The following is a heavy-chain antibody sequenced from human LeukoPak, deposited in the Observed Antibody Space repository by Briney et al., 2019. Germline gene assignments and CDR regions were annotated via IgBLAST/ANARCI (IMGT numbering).Heavy chain of an antibody. Sequence: SETLSLTCAVYGGSFSGYYWSWIRQPPGKGLEWIGEINHSGSTNYNPSLKSRVTISVDTSKNQFSLKVSSVTAADTAVYYCARQGSGSPFDYWGQGTLVTVSS. D-gene: IGHD1-26*01. CDR3: ARQGSGSPFDY. CDR1: GGSFSGYY. J-gene: IGHJ4*02. V-gene: IGHV4-34*01. CDR2: INHSGST.